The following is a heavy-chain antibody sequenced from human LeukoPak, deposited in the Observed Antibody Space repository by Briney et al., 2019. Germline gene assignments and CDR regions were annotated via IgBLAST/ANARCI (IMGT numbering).Heavy chain of an antibody. Sequence: PSETLSLTCTVSGGSISSGSYYWSWIRQPAGKGLEWIGRIYTSGSTNYNPSLKSRVTISVDTSKNQFSLKLSSVTAADTAVYYCAAYTAPYCSSTSCSHDAFDIWGQGTMVTVSS. D-gene: IGHD2-2*01. CDR3: AAYTAPYCSSTSCSHDAFDI. CDR1: GGSISSGSYY. J-gene: IGHJ3*02. CDR2: IYTSGST. V-gene: IGHV4-61*02.